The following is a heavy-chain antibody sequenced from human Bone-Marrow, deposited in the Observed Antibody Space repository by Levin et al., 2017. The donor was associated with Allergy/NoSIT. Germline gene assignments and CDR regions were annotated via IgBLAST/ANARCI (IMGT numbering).Heavy chain of an antibody. Sequence: ASVKVSCKASGYTFTGYYMHWVRQAPGQGLEWMGWINPNSGGTNYAQKFQGRVTMTRDTSISTAYMELSRLRSDDTAVYYCARESPNSSSLSSWGQGTLVTVSS. CDR2: INPNSGGT. J-gene: IGHJ5*02. V-gene: IGHV1-2*02. D-gene: IGHD6-13*01. CDR1: GYTFTGYY. CDR3: ARESPNSSSLSS.